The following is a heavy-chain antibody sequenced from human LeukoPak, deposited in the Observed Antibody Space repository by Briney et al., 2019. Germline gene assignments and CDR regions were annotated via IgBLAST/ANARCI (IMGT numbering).Heavy chain of an antibody. V-gene: IGHV3-48*03. CDR2: IGSSGSTI. CDR3: ARAGYSYGYFDY. CDR1: GFTFSSYE. J-gene: IGHJ4*02. D-gene: IGHD5-18*01. Sequence: GGSLRLSCAASGFTFSSYEMNWVRQAPGKGLEWVSYIGSSGSTIYYADSVKGRFTISRDNAKNSLYLQMNSLRAEDTAVYYCARAGYSYGYFDYWGQGTLVTVSS.